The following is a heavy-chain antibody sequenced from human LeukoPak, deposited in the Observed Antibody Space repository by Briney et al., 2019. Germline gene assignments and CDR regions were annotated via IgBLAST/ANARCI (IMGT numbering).Heavy chain of an antibody. CDR2: VSSDGSSA. D-gene: IGHD3-16*01. V-gene: IGHV3-74*01. J-gene: IGHJ3*02. Sequence: GGSLRLSCAASGFTLSTYWMHWVRQAPGKGLVWVSCVSSDGSSAPYADSVKGRFTISRDNAKKTLYLQMNSLRGEDTAVYYCARGGPYSRDAFDIWGQGTLVTVSS. CDR3: ARGGPYSRDAFDI. CDR1: GFTLSTYW.